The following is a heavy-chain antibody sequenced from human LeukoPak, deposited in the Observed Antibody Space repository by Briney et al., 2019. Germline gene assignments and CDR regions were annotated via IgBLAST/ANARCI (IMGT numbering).Heavy chain of an antibody. J-gene: IGHJ4*02. V-gene: IGHV3-21*01. CDR1: GFTFSSYS. CDR2: ISSSSSYI. CDR3: ARDDHFDYDFWSGYFSSGFEEKYYFDY. D-gene: IGHD3-3*01. Sequence: GGSLRLSCAASGFTFSSYSMNWVGQAPGKGLEWVSSISSSSSYIYYADSVKGRFTISRDNAKNSLYLQMNSLRAEDTAVYYFARDDHFDYDFWSGYFSSGFEEKYYFDYWGQGTLVTVSS.